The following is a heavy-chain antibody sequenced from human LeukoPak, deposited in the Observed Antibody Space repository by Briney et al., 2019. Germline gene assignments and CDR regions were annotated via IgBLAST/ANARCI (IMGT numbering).Heavy chain of an antibody. Sequence: SETLSLTCAVYGGSFSGYYWSWIRQPPGKGLELIGEINHCGSTNYNPSLKSRVTISVDTSKNQFSLKLSSVAAADTAVYYCARGVEDVVVPAAIFAYYYYGMDVWGKGTTVTVSS. CDR2: INHCGST. CDR3: ARGVEDVVVPAAIFAYYYYGMDV. CDR1: GGSFSGYY. V-gene: IGHV4-34*01. J-gene: IGHJ6*04. D-gene: IGHD2-2*01.